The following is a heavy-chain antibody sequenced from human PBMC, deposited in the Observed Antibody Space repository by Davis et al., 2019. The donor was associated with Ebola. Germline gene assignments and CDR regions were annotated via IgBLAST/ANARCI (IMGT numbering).Heavy chain of an antibody. CDR2: IYYSGST. J-gene: IGHJ3*02. CDR1: GGSISSSSYY. CDR3: ARDKSAIEAFDI. V-gene: IGHV4-39*07. Sequence: SETLSLTCTVSGGSISSSSYYWGWIRQPPGKGLEWIGSIYYSGSTYYNPSLKSRVTISVDTSKNQFSLKLTSVTAADTAVYYCARDKSAIEAFDIWGQGTMVTVSS.